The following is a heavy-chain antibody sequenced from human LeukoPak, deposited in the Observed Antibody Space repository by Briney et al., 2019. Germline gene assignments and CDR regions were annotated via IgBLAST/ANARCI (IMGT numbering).Heavy chain of an antibody. J-gene: IGHJ4*02. V-gene: IGHV1-24*01. CDR3: ATASLYVYYYFDY. Sequence: GASVKVSCKVSGYTLTELSMHWVRQAPGKGLEWMGGFDPEDGETIYAQKFQGRVTMTEDTSTDTAYMELSSLRSEGTAVYYCATASLYVYYYFDYWGQGTLVTVSS. CDR1: GYTLTELS. D-gene: IGHD5/OR15-5a*01. CDR2: FDPEDGET.